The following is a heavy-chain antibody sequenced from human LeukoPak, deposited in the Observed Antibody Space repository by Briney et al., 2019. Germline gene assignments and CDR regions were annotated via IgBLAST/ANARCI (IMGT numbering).Heavy chain of an antibody. V-gene: IGHV4-31*02. CDR3: ARDMVGDQDAFFI. D-gene: IGHD4-17*01. J-gene: IGHJ3*02. CDR2: IFHTGST. CDR1: GVSISSGNYY. Sequence: SETLSLTCSVSGVSISSGNYYWTWIRQHPGKGLEWIGYIFHTGSTYYSPSLKSRLTISVDTSKNHFSLTLTSVTAADTAVYYCARDMVGDQDAFFIWGQGTMVTVSS.